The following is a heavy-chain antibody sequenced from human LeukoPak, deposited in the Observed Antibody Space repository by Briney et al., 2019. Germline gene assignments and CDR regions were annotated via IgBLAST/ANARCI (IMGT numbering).Heavy chain of an antibody. Sequence: PGGSLRLSCAASGFTFSSYAMHWVRQAPGKGLEWVAVISYDGSNKYYADSVKGRFTISRDNSKNTLYLQMNSLRAEDTAVYYCARARNAAGLYYYGMDVWGQGTTVTVS. CDR1: GFTFSSYA. D-gene: IGHD6-13*01. J-gene: IGHJ6*02. V-gene: IGHV3-30-3*01. CDR3: ARARNAAGLYYYGMDV. CDR2: ISYDGSNK.